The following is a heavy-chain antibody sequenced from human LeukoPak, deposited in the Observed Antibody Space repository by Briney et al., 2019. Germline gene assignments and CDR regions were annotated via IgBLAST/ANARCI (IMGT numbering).Heavy chain of an antibody. D-gene: IGHD3-22*01. CDR3: ARDTCYSCGSNRFDY. J-gene: IGHJ4*02. CDR2: INSDGSST. Sequence: GGSLRLSCAASGFTFSSSWMHWVRQAPEKGLVWVSRINSDGSSTSYADSVKGRFTISRDNSKNTLYLQMNSLRTEDTAVYYCARDTCYSCGSNRFDYWGQGTLVTVSS. V-gene: IGHV3-74*01. CDR1: GFTFSSSW.